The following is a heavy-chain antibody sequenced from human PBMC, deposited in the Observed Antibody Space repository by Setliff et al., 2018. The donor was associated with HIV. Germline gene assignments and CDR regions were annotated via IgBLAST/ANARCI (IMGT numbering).Heavy chain of an antibody. J-gene: IGHJ4*02. CDR2: IYSSGNA. D-gene: IGHD5-12*01. V-gene: IGHV4-4*09. CDR3: ARAPVVSTMYYLGH. CDR1: GFTFSAYS. Sequence: GSLRLSCAASGFTFSAYSINWVRQAPGKGLEWIGYIYSSGNANYNPSLRSRVTISVDTSKNQFSLKVSSVTAADTAIYYCARAPVVSTMYYLGHWGQGTLVTVSS.